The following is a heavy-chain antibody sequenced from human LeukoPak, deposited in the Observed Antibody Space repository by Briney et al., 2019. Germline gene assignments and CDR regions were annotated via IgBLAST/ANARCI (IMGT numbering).Heavy chain of an antibody. J-gene: IGHJ4*02. CDR2: IIPIFGTA. D-gene: IGHD1-26*01. V-gene: IGHV1-69*05. CDR1: GGTFSSYA. CDR3: ASDIGWELRGGCDY. Sequence: SAKVSCKASGGTFSSYAISWVRQAPGQGLEWMGGIIPIFGTANYAQKLQGRVTMTTDTSTSTAYMELRSLRSDDTAVYYCASDIGWELRGGCDYWGQGTLVTVSS.